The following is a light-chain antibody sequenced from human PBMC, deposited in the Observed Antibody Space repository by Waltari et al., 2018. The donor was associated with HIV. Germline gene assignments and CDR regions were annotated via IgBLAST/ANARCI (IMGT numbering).Light chain of an antibody. V-gene: IGLV1-47*01. CDR3: ASWDDGLRGHV. Sequence: QPVLTQPLSASATPGQSLNISCSGGNYNIGRNFVFRYQQVTNMDPKLIFYRNDPRPSGVSDLFSGSRSGTSASLVISRLRAEDEAHYYCASWDDGLRGHV. CDR1: NYNIGRNF. J-gene: IGLJ1*01. CDR2: RND.